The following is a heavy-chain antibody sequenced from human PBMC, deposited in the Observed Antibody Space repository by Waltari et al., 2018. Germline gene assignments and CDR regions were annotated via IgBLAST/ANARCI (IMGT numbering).Heavy chain of an antibody. D-gene: IGHD6-13*01. J-gene: IGHJ4*02. CDR1: GYSISSGYY. CDR2: IDHSGST. V-gene: IGHV4-38-2*01. CDR3: ARHSIAAAGTMFDY. Sequence: QVQLQESGPGLVKPSETMSLTCAVSGYSISSGYYWGWIRQPPGKGLEWIGSIDHSGSTYYNPSLKSRVTISVDTSKNQVSLKLSSVTAADTAVYYCARHSIAAAGTMFDYWGQGTLVTVSS.